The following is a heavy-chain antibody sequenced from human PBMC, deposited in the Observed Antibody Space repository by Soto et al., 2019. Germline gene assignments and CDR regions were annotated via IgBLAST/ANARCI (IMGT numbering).Heavy chain of an antibody. CDR1: GFTFSSYS. CDR3: ARDQGQSVEGEVYCYYMDV. Sequence: EVQLVESGGGLVQPGGSLRLSCAASGFTFSSYSMNWVRQAPGKGLEWVSYISSSSSTIYYADSVKGRFTISRDNAKNSLDLQMNSVRAGYTAVYCCARDQGQSVEGEVYCYYMDVWGKGTTVTVSS. J-gene: IGHJ6*03. V-gene: IGHV3-48*01. CDR2: ISSSSSTI.